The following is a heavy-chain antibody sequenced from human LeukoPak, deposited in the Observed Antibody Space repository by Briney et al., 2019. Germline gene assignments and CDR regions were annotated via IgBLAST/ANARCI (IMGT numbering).Heavy chain of an antibody. CDR2: TYSGGNT. CDR3: AREPQTRDYGDQLYYFDY. D-gene: IGHD4-17*01. V-gene: IGHV3-66*01. Sequence: GGSLRLSCAASGFTVSSNYMSWVRQAPGKGLEWVSVTYSGGNTYYADSVKGRFTISRDNSKNTLFLQMNSLRAEDTAVYCCAREPQTRDYGDQLYYFDYWGQGTLVTVSS. CDR1: GFTVSSNY. J-gene: IGHJ4*02.